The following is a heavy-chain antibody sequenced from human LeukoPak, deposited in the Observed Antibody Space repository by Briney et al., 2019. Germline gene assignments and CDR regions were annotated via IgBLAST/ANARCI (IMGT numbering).Heavy chain of an antibody. J-gene: IGHJ4*02. V-gene: IGHV2-70*11. CDR1: GFSLNTSGMC. CDR2: IDWDDAK. CDR3: ARLYSSSSGLFDS. D-gene: IGHD6-6*01. Sequence: SGPALVKPTQTLTLTCTFSGFSLNTSGMCVVWIRQPPGKALEWLARIDWDDAKYYSTSLKTRLTISKDTSKNQVVLTMTNMDTVDTATYYCARLYSSSSGLFDSWGQGTLVTVSS.